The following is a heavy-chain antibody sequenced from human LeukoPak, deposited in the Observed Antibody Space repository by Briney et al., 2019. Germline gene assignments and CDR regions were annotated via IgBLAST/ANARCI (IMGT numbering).Heavy chain of an antibody. CDR2: IIPIFGTA. CDR3: ARVPTPVSGSNWFDP. J-gene: IGHJ5*02. Sequence: ASVKVSCKASGGTFSSYAISWVRQAPGQGLEWMGGIIPIFGTANYAQKLEGRVTITADESTSTAYMELSSLRSEDTAVYYCARVPTPVSGSNWFDPWGQGTLVTVSS. CDR1: GGTFSSYA. V-gene: IGHV1-69*13. D-gene: IGHD6-19*01.